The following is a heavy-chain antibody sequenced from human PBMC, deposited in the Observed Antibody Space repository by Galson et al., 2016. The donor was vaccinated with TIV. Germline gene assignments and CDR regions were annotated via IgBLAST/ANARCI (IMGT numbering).Heavy chain of an antibody. CDR2: INPLLGTV. V-gene: IGHV1-69*13. CDR1: GDTFSMIV. D-gene: IGHD5-18*01. J-gene: IGHJ6*02. CDR3: ATDRNTALDTYHAYYGMDA. Sequence: SVKVSCKASGDTFSMIVFNWVRQAPGQGLDWMGGINPLLGTVNNAKKFPGRVTFTADESRSTAYMELSSLKSEDTAIYYFATDRNTALDTYHAYYGMDAWGQGTAVIVSS.